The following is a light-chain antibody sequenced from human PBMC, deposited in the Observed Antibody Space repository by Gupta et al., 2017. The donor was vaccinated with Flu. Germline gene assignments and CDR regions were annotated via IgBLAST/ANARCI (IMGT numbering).Light chain of an antibody. CDR3: LLYSGGVWV. V-gene: IGLV7-43*01. Sequence: QTVVTQEPSLTVSPAGTVTLTCASSTGAVTSGYYPNWFQQKPGQAPRALTYSTGYKHSWTPARFSGSRLGGKAALTLSGVQPEDEDDYYCLLYSGGVWVFGGGTKLTVL. CDR1: TGAVTSGYY. J-gene: IGLJ3*02. CDR2: STG.